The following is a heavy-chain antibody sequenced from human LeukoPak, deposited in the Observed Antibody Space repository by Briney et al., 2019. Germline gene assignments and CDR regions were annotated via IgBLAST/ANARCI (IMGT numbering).Heavy chain of an antibody. D-gene: IGHD5-18*01. V-gene: IGHV3-21*01. CDR2: ITTSSSYI. J-gene: IGHJ4*02. CDR1: GFTFSSYY. CDR3: ARDLGGYSYGSHFDY. Sequence: GGSLRLSCAGSGFTFSSYYMNWVRQAPGKGLEWVSPITTSSSYIYYADSVKGRFTIARDNAKNSLYLQMNSLRAEDTAVYYCARDLGGYSYGSHFDYWGQGTLVTVSS.